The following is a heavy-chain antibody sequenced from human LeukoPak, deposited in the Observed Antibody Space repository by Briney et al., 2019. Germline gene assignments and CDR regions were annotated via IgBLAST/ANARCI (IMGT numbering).Heavy chain of an antibody. Sequence: GGSLRLSCAASGITFSSWSMNWVRQAPGKGLEWVSFISSSSATIYYTDSVKGRFTVSRDNAKNSVYLQMNRLRDEDTAVYYCARYLVRGAMIAYFDYWGQGTLVTVSS. D-gene: IGHD3-10*01. V-gene: IGHV3-48*02. J-gene: IGHJ4*02. CDR3: ARYLVRGAMIAYFDY. CDR2: ISSSSATI. CDR1: GITFSSWS.